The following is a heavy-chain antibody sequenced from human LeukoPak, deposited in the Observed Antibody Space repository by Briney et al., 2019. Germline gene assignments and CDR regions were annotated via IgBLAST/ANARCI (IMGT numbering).Heavy chain of an antibody. CDR3: ARDFGFGSA. CDR1: GGSISSSSYY. Sequence: KPSETLSLTCTVSGGSISSSSYYWGWIRQPPGKGLEWIGSIYYSGSTYYNPSLKSRVTMSVDTSKNQFSLKLTSVTAADTAVYYCARDFGFGSAWGQGALVTVSS. J-gene: IGHJ5*02. V-gene: IGHV4-39*07. D-gene: IGHD6-19*01. CDR2: IYYSGST.